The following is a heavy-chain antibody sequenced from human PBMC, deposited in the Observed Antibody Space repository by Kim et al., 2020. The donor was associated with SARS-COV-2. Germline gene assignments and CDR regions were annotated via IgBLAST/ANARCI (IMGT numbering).Heavy chain of an antibody. CDR3: ARVKSKPRAYFDY. V-gene: IGHV4-34*01. J-gene: IGHJ4*02. Sequence: SNPSLKRRVTISVDTSKNQFSLKLSSVTAADTAVYYCARVKSKPRAYFDYWGQGTLVTVSS.